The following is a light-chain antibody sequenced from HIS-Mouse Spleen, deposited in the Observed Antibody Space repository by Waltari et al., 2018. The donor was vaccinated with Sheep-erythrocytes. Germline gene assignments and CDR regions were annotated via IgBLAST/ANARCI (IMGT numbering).Light chain of an antibody. J-gene: IGLJ3*02. CDR2: EGS. CDR3: CSYAGSSTPWV. Sequence: QSALTQPASVSGSPGQSITISCTGTSSDVGSYNLVSWYKQHPGKTPKLMIYEGSTRPLGVPNPFSGSNAGNTASLTSSGLQAEDEADYYCCSYAGSSTPWVFGGGTKLTVL. CDR1: SSDVGSYNL. V-gene: IGLV2-23*01.